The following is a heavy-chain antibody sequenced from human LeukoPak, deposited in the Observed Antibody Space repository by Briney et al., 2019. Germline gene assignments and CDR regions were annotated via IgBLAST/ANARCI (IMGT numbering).Heavy chain of an antibody. CDR1: GYSFTNFD. D-gene: IGHD5-24*01. J-gene: IGHJ4*02. Sequence: ASAKVSCKTSGYSFTNFDINWVRQATGQGLEWMGKMSPNTGKTGYAQKFQDRVTITSDTSINTVYMELSSLRSDDTAVYYCARSARRDGYNYNYPDYWGQGTLVTVSS. CDR3: ARSARRDGYNYNYPDY. V-gene: IGHV1-8*03. CDR2: MSPNTGKT.